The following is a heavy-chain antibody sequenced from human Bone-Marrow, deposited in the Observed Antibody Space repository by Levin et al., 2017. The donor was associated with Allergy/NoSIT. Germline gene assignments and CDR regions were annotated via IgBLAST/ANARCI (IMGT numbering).Heavy chain of an antibody. Sequence: GGSLRLSCIASGFTFSNHGMHWVRQAPGKGLEWVALISSDGSNKFYADSAKGRFTISRDDSETTVFLEMNSLRVEDTAVYYCAKMGGFGEFSYYAMDVGGRGTAVTVSS. CDR3: AKMGGFGEFSYYAMDV. J-gene: IGHJ6*02. CDR2: ISSDGSNK. CDR1: GFTFSNHG. V-gene: IGHV3-30*18. D-gene: IGHD3-10*01.